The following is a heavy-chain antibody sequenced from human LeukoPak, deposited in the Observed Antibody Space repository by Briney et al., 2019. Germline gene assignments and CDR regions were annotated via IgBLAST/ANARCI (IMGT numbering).Heavy chain of an antibody. D-gene: IGHD1-14*01. J-gene: IGHJ4*02. V-gene: IGHV1-46*01. CDR3: ARGADNSRYYFDY. CDR1: GYAFTNYH. Sequence: ASVKVSCKASGYAFTNYHMFWVRQAPGQGLEWMGIINPNGGGTNYAQKFQGRVTMTRDTSTSTVYMDLSSLTSEDTALYYCARGADNSRYYFDYWGQGTLVTVSS. CDR2: INPNGGGT.